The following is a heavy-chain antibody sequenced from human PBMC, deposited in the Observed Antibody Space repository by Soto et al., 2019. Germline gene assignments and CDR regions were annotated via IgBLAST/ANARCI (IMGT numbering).Heavy chain of an antibody. CDR1: GFTFSSYA. D-gene: IGHD6-6*01. Sequence: EVQLLESGGGLVQPGGSLRLSCAASGFTFSSYAMSWVRQAPGKGLEWVSAISGSGGGTYYADSVKGRFTISRDNSKNTLYLQMNSLRAEDTAVYYCAKDFGGISSSISYWGQGTLVTVSS. CDR2: ISGSGGGT. V-gene: IGHV3-23*01. J-gene: IGHJ4*02. CDR3: AKDFGGISSSISY.